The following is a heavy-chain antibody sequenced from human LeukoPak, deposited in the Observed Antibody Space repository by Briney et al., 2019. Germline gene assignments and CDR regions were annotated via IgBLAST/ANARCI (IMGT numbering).Heavy chain of an antibody. CDR2: INSDGSRI. V-gene: IGHV3-74*01. CDR1: GFTLRSCW. CDR3: ARRGDYTLTTSPRALGI. Sequence: GGSLRLSCAASGFTLRSCWMHWVRQAPGKGLVWVSRINSDGSRISYADSVKGRFTISRDNAKNTLYLQMNSLRAEDTAVYYCARRGDYTLTTSPRALGIWGQGTMVTVSS. J-gene: IGHJ3*02. D-gene: IGHD4-11*01.